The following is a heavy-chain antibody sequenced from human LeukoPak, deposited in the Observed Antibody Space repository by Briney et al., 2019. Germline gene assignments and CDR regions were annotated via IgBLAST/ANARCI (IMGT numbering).Heavy chain of an antibody. Sequence: SLRLSCAASGFTFSSYEMNWVRQAQGKGLEWVSYISSSGSTIYYADSVKGRFTISRDNAKNSLYLQMNSLRAEDTAVYYCATSSTSYYNWFDPWGQGTLVTVSS. CDR1: GFTFSSYE. D-gene: IGHD2-2*01. V-gene: IGHV3-48*03. J-gene: IGHJ5*02. CDR3: ATSSTSYYNWFDP. CDR2: ISSSGSTI.